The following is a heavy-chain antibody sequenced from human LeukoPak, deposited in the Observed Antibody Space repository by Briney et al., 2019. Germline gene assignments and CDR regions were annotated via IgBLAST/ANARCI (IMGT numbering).Heavy chain of an antibody. J-gene: IGHJ1*01. V-gene: IGHV4-59*08. Sequence: SETLSLTCTVSGGSIGSDYWTWIRQPPGKGLEYIGYIYYTGGTNYNPSLKSRVTISVDTSKNQFSLKLSSVTAADTAVYYCATLRYCSGTSCFPKYFQHWGQGTLVTVSS. CDR3: ATLRYCSGTSCFPKYFQH. CDR2: IYYTGGT. D-gene: IGHD2-15*01. CDR1: GGSIGSDY.